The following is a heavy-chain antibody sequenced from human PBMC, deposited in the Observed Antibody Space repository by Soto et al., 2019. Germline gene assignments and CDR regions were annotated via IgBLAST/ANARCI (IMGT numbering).Heavy chain of an antibody. Sequence: PGGSLRLSCAASGFTFSSYGMHWVRQAPGKGLEWVAVIWYDGSNKYYADTVKGRFTISRDNSKNTLYLQMNSLRAEDTAVYYCARAHPNYYGSGSYGLDYWGQGT. CDR2: IWYDGSNK. V-gene: IGHV3-33*01. J-gene: IGHJ4*02. D-gene: IGHD3-10*01. CDR1: GFTFSSYG. CDR3: ARAHPNYYGSGSYGLDY.